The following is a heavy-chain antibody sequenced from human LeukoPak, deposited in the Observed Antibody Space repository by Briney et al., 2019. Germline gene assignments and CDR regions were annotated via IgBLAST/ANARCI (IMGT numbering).Heavy chain of an antibody. CDR3: ARILDSAWGELGY. V-gene: IGHV3-11*04. J-gene: IGHJ4*02. CDR2: ITNNGRKT. D-gene: IGHD6-19*01. Sequence: GGSLRLSCAASGFIFNDYFMGWIRQTPGKGLEWVSYITNNGRKTYYADSMKGRFTISRDNAKNSLYLQMNSLRAEDTALYYCARILDSAWGELGYWGQGTLVTVSS. CDR1: GFIFNDYF.